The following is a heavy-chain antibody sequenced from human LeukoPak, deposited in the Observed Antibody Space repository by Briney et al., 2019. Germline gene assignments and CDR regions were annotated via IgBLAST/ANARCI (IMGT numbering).Heavy chain of an antibody. J-gene: IGHJ4*02. CDR2: FYYTGST. CDR1: GGSISGYY. CDR3: ARGGYASGWYLDY. Sequence: SETLSLTCTVSGGSISGYYWNWIRQPPGKGLEWIGYFYYTGSTNYNPSLKSRVTISVDTSKNQFSLKLSSVTATDTAVYYCARGGYASGWYLDYWGQGTLVTVSP. V-gene: IGHV4-59*01. D-gene: IGHD6-19*01.